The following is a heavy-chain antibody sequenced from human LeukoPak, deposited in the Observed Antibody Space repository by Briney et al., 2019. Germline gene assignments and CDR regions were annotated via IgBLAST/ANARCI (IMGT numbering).Heavy chain of an antibody. Sequence: GGSLRLSCAASGFTVGSNYMSWVRQAPGKGLEWVSVIYSGGSTYYADSVKGRFTISRDNSKNTLYLQMNSLRAEDTAVYYCARDTYSSSWYSGGYYYYYGMDVWGQGTTVTVSS. CDR3: ARDTYSSSWYSGGYYYYYGMDV. CDR2: IYSGGST. CDR1: GFTVGSNY. J-gene: IGHJ6*02. V-gene: IGHV3-53*01. D-gene: IGHD6-13*01.